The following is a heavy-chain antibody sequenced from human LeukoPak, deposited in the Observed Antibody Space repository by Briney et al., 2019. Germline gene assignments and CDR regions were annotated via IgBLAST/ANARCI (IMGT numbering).Heavy chain of an antibody. V-gene: IGHV1-46*01. Sequence: ASVKVSCKASGYSFTSYNIHWVRQAPGQGLEWVGIIYPSGGSTSYAQKFQGRVTMTRDTSTSTVYMELSSLRSEDTALYYCARVYYDSSGLFDYWGQGTLVTVST. D-gene: IGHD3-22*01. CDR1: GYSFTSYN. J-gene: IGHJ4*02. CDR2: IYPSGGST. CDR3: ARVYYDSSGLFDY.